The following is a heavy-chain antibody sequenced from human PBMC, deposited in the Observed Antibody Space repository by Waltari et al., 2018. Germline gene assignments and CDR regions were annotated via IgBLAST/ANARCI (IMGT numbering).Heavy chain of an antibody. V-gene: IGHV4-39*01. D-gene: IGHD3-3*01. CDR1: GGSISSSSYY. CDR2: IYYSGST. CDR3: ARLFAYYDFWSGYYLDPYYFDY. J-gene: IGHJ4*02. Sequence: QLQLQESGPGLVKPSETLSLTCTVSGGSISSSSYYWGWIRQPPGKGLEWIGSIYYSGSTYYNPSLKSRVTISVDTSKNQFSLKLSSVTAADTAVYYCARLFAYYDFWSGYYLDPYYFDYWGQGTLVTVSS.